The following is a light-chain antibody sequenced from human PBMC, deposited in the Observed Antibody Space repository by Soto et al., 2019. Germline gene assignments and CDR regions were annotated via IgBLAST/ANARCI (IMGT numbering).Light chain of an antibody. V-gene: IGKV3-20*01. Sequence: EVVLTQSPGTLSLSRGERATLSCRASERIYSAYLGWYQQKPGQAPRLLIYGTSSRATGIPDRFSGRESRKDFTLTISRLEPEDFAVYYCQQYSNSPITFGQGTWLEIK. J-gene: IGKJ5*01. CDR2: GTS. CDR3: QQYSNSPIT. CDR1: ERIYSAY.